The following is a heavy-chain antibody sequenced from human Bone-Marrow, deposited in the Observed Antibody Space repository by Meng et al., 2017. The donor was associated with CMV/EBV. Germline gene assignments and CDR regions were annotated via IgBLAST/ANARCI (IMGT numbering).Heavy chain of an antibody. V-gene: IGHV3-23*01. CDR3: AKFYCSSTSCRYFYLYGMDV. CDR2: ISLSGDSS. CDR1: GFTFSSYA. Sequence: GESLKISCAASGFTFSSYAMSWVRQAPGKGLEWVSGISLSGDSSNYTDSVKGRFTISRDNSKNTLSLQMNSLRVEDTAVYYCAKFYCSSTSCRYFYLYGMDVWGQGTTVTVSS. D-gene: IGHD2-2*01. J-gene: IGHJ6*02.